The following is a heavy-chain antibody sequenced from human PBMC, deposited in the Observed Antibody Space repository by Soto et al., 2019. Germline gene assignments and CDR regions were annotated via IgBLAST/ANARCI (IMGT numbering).Heavy chain of an antibody. CDR2: ISDDGASI. Sequence: VGSLRLSCEASGFSFSSFAMNWVRQAPGRGLEWVSYISDDGASIYYADSLKGRFTISRDNAKNSLSLQMNNLRAEDTAVYYCARENSVQAWLHHFDHWGLGTLVTVSS. D-gene: IGHD5-18*01. V-gene: IGHV3-48*03. J-gene: IGHJ4*02. CDR1: GFSFSSFA. CDR3: ARENSVQAWLHHFDH.